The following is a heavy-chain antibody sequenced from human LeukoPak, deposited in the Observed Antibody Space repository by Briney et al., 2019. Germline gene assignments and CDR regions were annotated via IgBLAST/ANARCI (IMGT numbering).Heavy chain of an antibody. CDR1: GFIFSSYG. Sequence: GGSLRLSCAASGFIFSSYGMHWVRQAPGKGLEWVAFIRYDGSNTYYADSVKGRFTTSRDNSKNTLYLQMNSLRAEDTAVYYCAREGYDFWGVYMDVWGKGTTVTVSS. J-gene: IGHJ6*03. CDR3: AREGYDFWGVYMDV. D-gene: IGHD3-3*01. V-gene: IGHV3-30*02. CDR2: IRYDGSNT.